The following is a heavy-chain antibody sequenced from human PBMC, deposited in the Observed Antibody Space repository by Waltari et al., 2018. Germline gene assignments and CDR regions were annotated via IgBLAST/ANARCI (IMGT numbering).Heavy chain of an antibody. Sequence: QVQLVESGGGVVQPGRSLRLSCAASGFTFRSYGMHWVRQAPGKGLEWVAVISYDGSNKYYADSVKGRFTISRDNSKNTLYLQMNSLRAEDTAVYYCASSLSTVTKPFDYWGQGTLVTVSS. CDR1: GFTFRSYG. V-gene: IGHV3-30*03. CDR2: ISYDGSNK. J-gene: IGHJ4*02. D-gene: IGHD4-17*01. CDR3: ASSLSTVTKPFDY.